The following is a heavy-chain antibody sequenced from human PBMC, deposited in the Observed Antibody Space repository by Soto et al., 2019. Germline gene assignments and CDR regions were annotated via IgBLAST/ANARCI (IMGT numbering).Heavy chain of an antibody. Sequence: QVQLVDSGGGVVQPGTSLRLSCTGSGFAFINYGIHWVRQAPGKGLEWVAVITYDGNNQYYGDSVKGRFTISRDDSRNXXYLQMNSLRPDDTAMYYCANDWRLNDRSGLDAFHILGQGTMVTVSS. V-gene: IGHV3-30*18. CDR2: ITYDGNNQ. J-gene: IGHJ3*02. D-gene: IGHD3-22*01. CDR3: ANDWRLNDRSGLDAFHI. CDR1: GFAFINYG.